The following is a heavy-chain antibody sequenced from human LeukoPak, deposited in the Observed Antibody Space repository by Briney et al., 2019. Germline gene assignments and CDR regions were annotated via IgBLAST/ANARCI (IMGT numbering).Heavy chain of an antibody. CDR1: GFTFSTYN. CDR3: ARDMVASSGVVTYYY. J-gene: IGHJ4*02. Sequence: PGGSLRLSCAASGFTFSTYNMNWVRQAPGKGLEWVSSISSGGSLIYYADSVKGRFTISRDNAKNSLYLQMNSLRAEDTAVYYCARDMVASSGVVTYYYWGQGTLVTVSS. V-gene: IGHV3-48*01. D-gene: IGHD3-3*01. CDR2: ISSGGSLI.